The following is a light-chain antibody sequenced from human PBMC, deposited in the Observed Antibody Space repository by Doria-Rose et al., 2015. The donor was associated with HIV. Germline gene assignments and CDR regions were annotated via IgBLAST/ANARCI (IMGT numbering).Light chain of an antibody. Sequence: SSLPASVGDRVTITCRASQGITSNLNWYQQKAGKAPKLLIFTATTLQSGVPSRFSGGGSGTDFTLTISSLQPEDFATYYCQQTYSFPYSFGQGTKLDIE. CDR1: QGITSN. CDR3: QQTYSFPYS. V-gene: IGKV1-39*01. CDR2: TAT. J-gene: IGKJ2*01.